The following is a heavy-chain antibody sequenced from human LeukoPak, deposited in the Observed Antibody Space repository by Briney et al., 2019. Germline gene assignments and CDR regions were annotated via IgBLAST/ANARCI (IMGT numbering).Heavy chain of an antibody. D-gene: IGHD3-22*01. J-gene: IGHJ5*02. CDR3: ARVRGYYDSSGYWVDGWFDP. CDR1: GGSISSGSYY. V-gene: IGHV4-61*02. Sequence: SETLSLTCTVSGGSISSGSYYWSWIQQPAGKGLEWIGRIYTSGSTNYNPSLKRRVTISVDTSKNQFSLKLSSVTAADTAVYYCARVRGYYDSSGYWVDGWFDPWGQGTLVTVSS. CDR2: IYTSGST.